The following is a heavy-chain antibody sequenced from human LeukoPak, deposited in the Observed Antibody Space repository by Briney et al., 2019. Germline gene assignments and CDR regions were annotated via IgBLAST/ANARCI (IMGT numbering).Heavy chain of an antibody. V-gene: IGHV1-46*01. CDR3: ARSTLRGYSYGYDY. Sequence: ASVKVSCKASGYTFTNYGITWVRQAPGQGLEWMGIINPSGGSTSYAQKFQGRVTMTRDTSTSTVYMELSSLRSEDTAVYYCARSTLRGYSYGYDYWGQGTLVTVSS. CDR1: GYTFTNYG. J-gene: IGHJ4*02. D-gene: IGHD5-18*01. CDR2: INPSGGST.